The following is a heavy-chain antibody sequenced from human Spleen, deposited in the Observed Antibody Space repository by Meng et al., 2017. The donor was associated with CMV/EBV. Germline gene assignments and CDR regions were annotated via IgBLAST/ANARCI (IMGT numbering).Heavy chain of an antibody. J-gene: IGHJ6*02. Sequence: GESLKISCAASGFSFSSYWMSWLRQAPGRGLEWVANIKQDGSKKYYVDSVKDRFTISRDNAKNSLYLQMNSLRAEDTAVYYCAREGYCSSSSCYGVSSGYYYAMDVWGQGTTVTVSS. CDR2: IKQDGSKK. CDR1: GFSFSSYW. V-gene: IGHV3-7*01. CDR3: AREGYCSSSSCYGVSSGYYYAMDV. D-gene: IGHD2-2*01.